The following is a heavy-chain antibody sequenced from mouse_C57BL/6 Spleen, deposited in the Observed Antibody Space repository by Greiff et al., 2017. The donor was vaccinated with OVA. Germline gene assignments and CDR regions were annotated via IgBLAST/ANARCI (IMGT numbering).Heavy chain of an antibody. CDR2: INPSTGGT. CDR1: GYSFTGYY. Sequence: EVQLQESGPELVKPGASVKISCKASGYSFTGYYMHWVKQSSEKSLEWIGEINPSTGGTSYNQKFKGKATLTVDKSSSTAYMQLKSLTSEDSAVYYCARSRDGYYDYWGQGTTLTVSS. D-gene: IGHD2-3*01. J-gene: IGHJ2*01. V-gene: IGHV1-43*01. CDR3: ARSRDGYYDY.